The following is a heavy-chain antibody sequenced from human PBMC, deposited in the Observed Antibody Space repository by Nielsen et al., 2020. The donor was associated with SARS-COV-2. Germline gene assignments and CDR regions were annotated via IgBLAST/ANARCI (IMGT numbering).Heavy chain of an antibody. CDR2: IWYDGSNK. D-gene: IGHD2-15*01. Sequence: GESLKISCAASGFTFSSYGMHWVRQAPGKGLEWVAVIWYDGSNKYYADSVRGRFTISRDNSKDTVSLQLNSLRVEDTAVYYCTKDRFCSSCSPMDYLGQGTLVTVSS. J-gene: IGHJ4*02. CDR3: TKDRFCSSCSPMDY. CDR1: GFTFSSYG. V-gene: IGHV3-33*06.